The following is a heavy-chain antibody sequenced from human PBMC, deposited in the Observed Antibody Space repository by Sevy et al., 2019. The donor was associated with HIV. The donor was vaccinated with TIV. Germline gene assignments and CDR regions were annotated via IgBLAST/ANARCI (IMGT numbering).Heavy chain of an antibody. V-gene: IGHV3-48*03. Sequence: GGSLRLSCAGSGFTFSSYDMNWVRQAPGKGLEWISKISSSGSSIYYADSVKGQFTIARDNAKNSLNLQMNSLRAEDTALYYCARNGGAYDTGFDPWGQGTLVTVSS. CDR1: GFTFSSYD. D-gene: IGHD3-22*01. CDR2: ISSSGSSI. J-gene: IGHJ5*02. CDR3: ARNGGAYDTGFDP.